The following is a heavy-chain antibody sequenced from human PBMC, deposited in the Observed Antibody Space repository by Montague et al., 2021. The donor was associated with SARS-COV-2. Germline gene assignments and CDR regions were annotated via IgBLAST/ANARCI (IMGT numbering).Heavy chain of an antibody. V-gene: IGHV4-38-2*02. CDR1: GFSIGSGDY. CDR3: VREKAGGLRNVLNI. Sequence: TLSLTCTVSGFSIGSGDYWGWIRQPPGKGLEWIGSVYHSGTTYYNPSLQSRLTMSIDTSTNQFSLRLTSVTAADTAVFFCVREKAGGLRNVLNIWGQGTTVTVSS. D-gene: IGHD3-10*02. J-gene: IGHJ3*02. CDR2: VYHSGTT.